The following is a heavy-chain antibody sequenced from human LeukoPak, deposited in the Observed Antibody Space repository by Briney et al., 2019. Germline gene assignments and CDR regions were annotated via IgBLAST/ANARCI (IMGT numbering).Heavy chain of an antibody. CDR3: ARAQGVAAAGRPTLGY. J-gene: IGHJ4*02. D-gene: IGHD6-13*01. V-gene: IGHV1-2*02. CDR1: GYTFTGYY. CDR2: INPNSGGT. Sequence: ASVKVSCKASGYTFTGYYMHWVRQAPGQGLEWMGWINPNSGGTNYAQSFQARVTMTRDTSISTAYMELSRLRSDDTAVYYCARAQGVAAAGRPTLGYWGQGTLVTVSS.